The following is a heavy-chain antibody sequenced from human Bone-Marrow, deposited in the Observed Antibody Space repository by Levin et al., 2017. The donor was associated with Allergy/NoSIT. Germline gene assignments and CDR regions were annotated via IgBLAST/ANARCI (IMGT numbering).Heavy chain of an antibody. CDR3: ARDVGGYSSGWLDS. J-gene: IGHJ4*02. CDR1: GFTFSNFA. D-gene: IGHD6-19*01. V-gene: IGHV3-30*04. Sequence: SCPTSGFTFSNFAMDWVRQAPGKGLEWVTVISYDGNKKYYADSVKGRFTISRDNSNNTLYLQMNSLKPEDTAVYYCARDVGGYSSGWLDSWGQGTLVTVSS. CDR2: ISYDGNKK.